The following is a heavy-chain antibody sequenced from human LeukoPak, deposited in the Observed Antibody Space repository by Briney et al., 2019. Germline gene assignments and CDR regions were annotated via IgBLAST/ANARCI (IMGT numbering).Heavy chain of an antibody. J-gene: IGHJ4*02. CDR3: ARGVVVAATHFDY. CDR2: IYYSGST. Sequence: SETLSLTCTVSVGSISSYYWSWIRQPPGKGLEWIGYIYYSGSTNYNPSLKSRVTISVDTSKNQFSLKLSSVTAADTAVYYCARGVVVAATHFDYWGRGTLVTVSS. V-gene: IGHV4-59*01. D-gene: IGHD2-15*01. CDR1: VGSISSYY.